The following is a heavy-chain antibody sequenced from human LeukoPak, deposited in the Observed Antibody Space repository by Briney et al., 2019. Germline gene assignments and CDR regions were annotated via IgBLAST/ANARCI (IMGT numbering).Heavy chain of an antibody. CDR2: IYSGGST. J-gene: IGHJ4*02. V-gene: IGHV3-66*01. CDR3: ARGPSIAVFDY. Sequence: GGSLRLSCAASGFTVSSNYMSWVRQAPGKGLEWVSVIYSGGSTYYADSVKGRFTISRDNSKNTLYLQMNSLRAEDTAVYYCARGPSIAVFDYWGQGTLVTVSS. D-gene: IGHD6-19*01. CDR1: GFTVSSNY.